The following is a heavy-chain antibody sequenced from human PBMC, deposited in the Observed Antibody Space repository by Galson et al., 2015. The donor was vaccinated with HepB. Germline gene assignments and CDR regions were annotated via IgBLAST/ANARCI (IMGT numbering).Heavy chain of an antibody. CDR3: AKERGRVPAAPFDY. J-gene: IGHJ4*02. CDR1: GFTVSTNY. V-gene: IGHV3-53*05. D-gene: IGHD2-2*01. CDR2: IYTGGST. Sequence: SLRLSCAASGFTVSTNYMTWVRQAPGKGLEWVSFIYTGGSTDYADSVKGRFTISRDNSKNTLYLQMNSLRAEDTAVYYCAKERGRVPAAPFDYWGQGTLVTVSS.